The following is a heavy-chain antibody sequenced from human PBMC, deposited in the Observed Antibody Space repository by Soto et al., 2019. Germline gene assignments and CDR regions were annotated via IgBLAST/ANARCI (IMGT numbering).Heavy chain of an antibody. CDR1: GYTFTHYG. D-gene: IGHD2-2*01. Sequence: QVHLVQSGAEVKKPGASVKVSCKASGYTFTHYGITWVRQAPGQGLEWMGWINRFRGDTNYPQKLQGRLTMTTDTSTTTVCMELRNLRSEETAVYHCARDVHSGSKCSDFDIWCRGTLVTLPS. J-gene: IGHJ2*01. V-gene: IGHV1-18*01. CDR3: ARDVHSGSKCSDFDI. CDR2: INRFRGDT.